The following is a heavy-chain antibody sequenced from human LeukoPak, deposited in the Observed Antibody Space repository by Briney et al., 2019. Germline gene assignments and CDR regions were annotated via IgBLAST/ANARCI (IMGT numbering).Heavy chain of an antibody. V-gene: IGHV4-39*01. Sequence: SETLSLTCTVSGDSISNSAYCWGWIRQPPGKGLEWIGSIYYSGSTYNNPSLKSRVTMSVDTSKNQFSLVLNSVTAADTAVYYCARTGYCSSASCSVVKQWLVRVYFDYWGQGTLVTVSS. CDR3: ARTGYCSSASCSVVKQWLVRVYFDY. CDR2: IYYSGST. D-gene: IGHD2-2*01. CDR1: GDSISNSAYC. J-gene: IGHJ4*02.